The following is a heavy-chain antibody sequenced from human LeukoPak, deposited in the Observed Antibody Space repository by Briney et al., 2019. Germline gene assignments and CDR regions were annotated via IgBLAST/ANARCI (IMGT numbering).Heavy chain of an antibody. J-gene: IGHJ3*02. V-gene: IGHV1-69*04. CDR1: GGTFSSYA. CDR2: IIPIFGIA. Sequence: GASVKVSCEASGGTFSSYAISWVRQAPGQGLGWMGRIIPIFGIANYAQKYQGRVTITADKSTSTAYMELSSLRSEDTAVYHCARDGRLIVEAFDIGGQGTMVTVS. CDR3: ARDGRLIVEAFDI. D-gene: IGHD3-16*02.